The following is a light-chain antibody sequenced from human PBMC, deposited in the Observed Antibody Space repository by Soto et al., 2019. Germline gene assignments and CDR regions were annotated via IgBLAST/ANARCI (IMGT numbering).Light chain of an antibody. J-gene: IGKJ4*01. Sequence: EIVMTQSTATLSVSPGERATLSCRASQSLSGNLAWYQKRPGQAPSLIIYSASTRATGIPARFSGSVSATEITLKISSPQLEYFAVHYWKHWDNRPALTCRGGPGVVIK. V-gene: IGKV3-15*01. CDR3: KHWDNRPALT. CDR1: QSLSGN. CDR2: SAS.